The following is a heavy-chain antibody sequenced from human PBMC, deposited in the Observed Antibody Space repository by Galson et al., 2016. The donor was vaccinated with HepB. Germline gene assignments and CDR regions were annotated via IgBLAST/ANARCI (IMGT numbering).Heavy chain of an antibody. CDR1: GDSVSTNSAA. D-gene: IGHD6-13*01. Sequence: CAISGDSVSTNSAAWNWIRQSPSRGLEWLGRTYYRSKWYNDYAESVRSRITIDPDTSKDQFSLQLNSVTPEDTAVYYCARRPEQQLPLDYWGQGTLVTVSS. V-gene: IGHV6-1*01. CDR3: ARRPEQQLPLDY. J-gene: IGHJ4*02. CDR2: TYYRSKWYN.